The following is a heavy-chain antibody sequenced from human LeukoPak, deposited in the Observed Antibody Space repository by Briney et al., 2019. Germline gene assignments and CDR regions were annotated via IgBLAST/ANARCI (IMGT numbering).Heavy chain of an antibody. Sequence: PSETLSLTCAVYGGSFSGYYWSWIRQPPGKGLEWIGEIYHSGTTNCNPSLKSRVTISGDTSKNQFSLKLSSVTAADTAVYYCAREGTAGTNLNWFDPWGQGTLVTVSS. V-gene: IGHV4-34*01. CDR3: AREGTAGTNLNWFDP. D-gene: IGHD1/OR15-1a*01. CDR2: IYHSGTT. J-gene: IGHJ5*02. CDR1: GGSFSGYY.